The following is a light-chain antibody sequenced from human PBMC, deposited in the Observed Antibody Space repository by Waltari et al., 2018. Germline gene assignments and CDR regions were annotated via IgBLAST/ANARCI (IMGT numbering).Light chain of an antibody. CDR3: MQGSHWPPT. J-gene: IGKJ1*01. CDR1: QSLVPSDGNTY. Sequence: DVVMTQSPLSLPVTLGQPASISCRSRQSLVPSDGNTYLTCVQQMPGQSPRRLTYRVSNRDSGVPDRFSGSVSGTDFTLKISRVEAEDVGVYYCMQGSHWPPTFGQGTKVEIK. V-gene: IGKV2-30*02. CDR2: RVS.